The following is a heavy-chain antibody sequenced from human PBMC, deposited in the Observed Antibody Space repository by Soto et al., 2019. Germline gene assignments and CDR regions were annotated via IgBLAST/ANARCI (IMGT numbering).Heavy chain of an antibody. CDR3: ARDIVVVPAAIPRYSWFDP. D-gene: IGHD2-2*02. CDR2: IYYSGST. Sequence: QVQLQESGPGLVKPSQTLSLTCTVSGGSISSGGYYWSWIRQHPGKGLEWIGYIYYSGSTYYNPSLKSRVTISVDTSKNQFYLKLSSVTAADTAVYYCARDIVVVPAAIPRYSWFDPWGQGTLVTVSS. CDR1: GGSISSGGYY. V-gene: IGHV4-31*03. J-gene: IGHJ5*02.